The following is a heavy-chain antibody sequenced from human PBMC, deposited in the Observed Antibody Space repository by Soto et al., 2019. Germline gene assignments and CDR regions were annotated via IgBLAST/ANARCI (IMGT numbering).Heavy chain of an antibody. V-gene: IGHV1-2*04. J-gene: IGHJ6*02. CDR2: INRNSGGT. CDR1: GYTFTGYY. D-gene: IGHD2-2*02. CDR3: ARNGYCSSTSCYTKGPYYYGMDV. Sequence: QVQLVQSGAEVKKPGASVKVSCKASGYTFTGYYMHWVRQTPGQGLEWMGWINRNSGGTNYAQKCQGWVTMTRDTSISTAYMELSRLRSDDTAVYYCARNGYCSSTSCYTKGPYYYGMDVWGQGTTVTVSS.